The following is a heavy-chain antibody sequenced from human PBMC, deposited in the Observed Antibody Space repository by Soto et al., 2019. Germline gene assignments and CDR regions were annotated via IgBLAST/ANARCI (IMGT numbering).Heavy chain of an antibody. Sequence: EVQLVESGGGLVQPGGSLRLSCAASGFTVSSNYMSWVRQAPGKGLEWVSVIYSGGSTYYADSVKGRFTISRHNSKNTLYLQMSSLRAEDTAVYYCASYPPTTVTTSGYFQHWGQGTLVTVSS. CDR3: ASYPPTTVTTSGYFQH. J-gene: IGHJ1*01. CDR1: GFTVSSNY. V-gene: IGHV3-53*04. D-gene: IGHD4-17*01. CDR2: IYSGGST.